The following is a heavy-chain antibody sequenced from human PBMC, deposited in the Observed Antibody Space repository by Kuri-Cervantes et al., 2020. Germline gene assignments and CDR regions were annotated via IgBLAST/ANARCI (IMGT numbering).Heavy chain of an antibody. D-gene: IGHD4-23*01. V-gene: IGHV1-2*04. Sequence: ASVKVSCKASGYTFTSYYMHWVRQAPGQGLEWMGWINPNSGGTNYAQKFQGWVTMTRDTSISTAYMELSRLRSDDTAVYYCASWWQLVNAFDVWGQGTMVTVSS. CDR1: GYTFTSYY. CDR2: INPNSGGT. J-gene: IGHJ3*01. CDR3: ASWWQLVNAFDV.